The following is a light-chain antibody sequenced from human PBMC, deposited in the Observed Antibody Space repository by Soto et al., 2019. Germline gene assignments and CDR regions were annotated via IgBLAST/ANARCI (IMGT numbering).Light chain of an antibody. CDR3: QRRSNWSTT. J-gene: IGKJ1*01. CDR1: QSVNIH. V-gene: IGKV3-11*01. Sequence: EIVVTQSPATLSVSPGERATLSCRASQSVNIHLAWYQQKPGQAPRLLIYGASARATGIPARFSGSGSGTDFTLTISSLEPEDFAVYYCQRRSNWSTTFGQGTKVDIK. CDR2: GAS.